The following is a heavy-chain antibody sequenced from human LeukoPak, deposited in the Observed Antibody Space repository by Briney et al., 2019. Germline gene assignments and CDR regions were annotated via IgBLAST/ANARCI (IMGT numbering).Heavy chain of an antibody. CDR3: ARDQDYYGSGSYGPDY. D-gene: IGHD3-10*01. CDR2: VYHSGST. CDR1: GYSITSGYY. Sequence: SETLSLTCTVSGYSITSGYYWGWIRQPPGKGLEWIGSVYHSGSTFCNPSLKSRVTVLADPSKNQFSLKLTSVTAADTAVYYCARDQDYYGSGSYGPDYWGQGILVTVSS. J-gene: IGHJ4*02. V-gene: IGHV4-38-2*02.